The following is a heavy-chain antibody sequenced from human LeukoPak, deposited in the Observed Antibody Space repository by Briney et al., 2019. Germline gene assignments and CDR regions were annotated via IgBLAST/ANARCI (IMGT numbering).Heavy chain of an antibody. D-gene: IGHD3-10*01. V-gene: IGHV4-34*01. J-gene: IGHJ4*02. Sequence: SETLSLTCAVYGGSFSGYYWSWIRQPPGKGLEWIGEINHSGSTNYNPSLKSRVTISVDTSKNQFSLKLSSVTAADTAVYYCARRSFFYGSGSYPYWGQGTLVTVSS. CDR1: GGSFSGYY. CDR3: ARRSFFYGSGSYPY. CDR2: INHSGST.